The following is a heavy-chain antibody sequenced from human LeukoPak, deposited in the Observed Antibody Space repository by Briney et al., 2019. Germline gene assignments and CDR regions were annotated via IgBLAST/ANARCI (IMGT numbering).Heavy chain of an antibody. CDR3: ARTVRGVLAHLDY. D-gene: IGHD3-10*01. J-gene: IGHJ4*02. V-gene: IGHV3-66*01. CDR2: IYSGGYSGGGP. Sequence: GGSLRLSCAVSGFIVSSNHMNWVRQAPGKGLEWVSVIYSGGYSGGGPFYADSVKGRFTTSSDSSKNTLFLQMNGLRAEDTAVYYCARTVRGVLAHLDYWGQGTPVTVSS. CDR1: GFIVSSNH.